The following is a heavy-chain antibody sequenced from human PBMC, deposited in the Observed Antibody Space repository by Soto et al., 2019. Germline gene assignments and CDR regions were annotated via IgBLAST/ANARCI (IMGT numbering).Heavy chain of an antibody. V-gene: IGHV4-31*03. Sequence: SETLSLTCTVSFGSISSGGYCWSWIRQHPGKGLEWIGYIYYSGSTYYNPSLKSRVTISVDTSKNQFSLKLSSVTAADTAVYYCARDSRIAVAAEAYYYYYYGMDVWGQGTTVTVSS. CDR2: IYYSGST. J-gene: IGHJ6*02. D-gene: IGHD6-19*01. CDR1: FGSISSGGYC. CDR3: ARDSRIAVAAEAYYYYYYGMDV.